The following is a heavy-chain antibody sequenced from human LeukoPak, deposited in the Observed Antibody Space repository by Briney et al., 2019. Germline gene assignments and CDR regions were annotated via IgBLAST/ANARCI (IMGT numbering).Heavy chain of an antibody. Sequence: SETLSLTCAVYGGSFSGYYWSWIRQPPGKGLEWIGEINHSGSTNYNPSLKSRVTISVDTSKNQFSLKLSSVTAADTAVYYCARGRGRAYIYGFRYWGQGTLVTVSS. CDR3: ARGRGRAYIYGFRY. CDR1: GGSFSGYY. D-gene: IGHD5-18*01. V-gene: IGHV4-34*01. CDR2: INHSGST. J-gene: IGHJ4*02.